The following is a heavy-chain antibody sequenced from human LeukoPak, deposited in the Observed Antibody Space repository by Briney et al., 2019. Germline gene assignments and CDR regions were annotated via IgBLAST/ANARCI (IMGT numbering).Heavy chain of an antibody. CDR1: GFTFSSFA. D-gene: IGHD3-3*01. CDR2: INTKGNRP. J-gene: IGHJ4*02. CDR3: ARDPGRAGTTEWYYFDS. Sequence: PGGSLRLSCAASGFTFSSFAMHWVRQAPGKGLEYVSSINTKGNRPFYANSVKGRFTVSRDNSKNMVYLQMGSLGAEDMAVYYCARDPGRAGTTEWYYFDSWGQGTLATVSS. V-gene: IGHV3-64*01.